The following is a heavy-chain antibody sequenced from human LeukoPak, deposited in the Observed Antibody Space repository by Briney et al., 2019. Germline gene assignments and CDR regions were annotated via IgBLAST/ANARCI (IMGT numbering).Heavy chain of an antibody. V-gene: IGHV3-23*01. CDR1: GFTFSSYA. CDR2: ISGSGGST. Sequence: GGSLRLSCAASGFTFSSYAMSWVRQAPGKGLEWVSAISGSGGSTYYADSVKGRFTISRDNAKNSLYLQMNSLRAEDTAVYYCARSGAYYYYYMDVWGKGTTVTVSS. J-gene: IGHJ6*03. D-gene: IGHD3-10*01. CDR3: ARSGAYYYYYMDV.